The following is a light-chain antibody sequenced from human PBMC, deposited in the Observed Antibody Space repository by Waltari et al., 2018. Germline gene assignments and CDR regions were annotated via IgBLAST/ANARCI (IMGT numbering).Light chain of an antibody. CDR3: CSYAGSYTVL. V-gene: IGLV10-54*01. CDR2: RNN. J-gene: IGLJ2*01. CDR1: SNNVGYQG. Sequence: QAGLTQPPSVSKGLGQTATLTCTGNSNNVGYQGAAWLQQFQGHPPKPLSPRNNNRPPGISERLYLSRSGNTASLTITGLQPEDEGDYYCCSYAGSYTVLFGGGTKLTVL.